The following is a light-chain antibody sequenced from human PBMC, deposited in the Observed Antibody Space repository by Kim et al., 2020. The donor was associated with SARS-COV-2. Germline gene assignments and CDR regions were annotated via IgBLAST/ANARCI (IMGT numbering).Light chain of an antibody. J-gene: IGKJ2*02. Sequence: EIVMTQSPATLSVSPGDRATLSCRASQSVSTNLAWYQQKPGQAPRLLIYSASTRFSGVPARFSGSGSGTEFTLNIGSLQSEDFALYYCQQYNDWPRTFGQGTKLEI. CDR3: QQYNDWPRT. CDR1: QSVSTN. CDR2: SAS. V-gene: IGKV3-15*01.